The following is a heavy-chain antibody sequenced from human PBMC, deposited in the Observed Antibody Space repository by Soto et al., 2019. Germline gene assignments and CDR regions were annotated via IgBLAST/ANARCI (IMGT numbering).Heavy chain of an antibody. CDR2: ISYDGDHK. CDR1: GFSFSTYA. J-gene: IGHJ4*02. V-gene: IGHV3-30-3*01. D-gene: IGHD1-1*01. Sequence: PGGSLRLSCAASGFSFSTYAMHWVRQAPGKGLEWVAVISYDGDHKYYTDSVKGRFTISRDNSKNTLYLQMNSLRGEDTAVYYCVRDHSGLKDFDYWGQGTLVTVSS. CDR3: VRDHSGLKDFDY.